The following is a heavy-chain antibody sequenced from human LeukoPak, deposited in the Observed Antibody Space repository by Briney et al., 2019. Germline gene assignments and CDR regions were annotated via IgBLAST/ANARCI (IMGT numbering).Heavy chain of an antibody. V-gene: IGHV4-4*02. CDR3: ARGLYGSDSY. J-gene: IGHJ4*02. CDR1: GASVSTRNW. D-gene: IGHD2-21*02. CDR2: IHHSGST. Sequence: SETLSLTCAVSGASVSTRNWWIWVRQPPGKGLEWIGEIHHSGSTNYNPSLKSRVTLSVDTSKNQISLRLSSVTAADTAVYYCARGLYGSDSYWGQGNLVTVSS.